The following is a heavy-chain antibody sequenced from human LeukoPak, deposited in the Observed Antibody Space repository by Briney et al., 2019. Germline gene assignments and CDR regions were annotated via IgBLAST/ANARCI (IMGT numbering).Heavy chain of an antibody. CDR1: GYTFTSYD. CDR3: ARDPSRVKHSSGYYYFDY. CDR2: MKPNSGNT. D-gene: IGHD3-22*01. V-gene: IGHV1-8*01. Sequence: GASVKVSCKASGYTFTSYDINWVRQATGQGLEWMGWMKPNSGNTGYAQKFQGRVTMTRNTSISTAYMELSSLRSEDTAVYYCARDPSRVKHSSGYYYFDYWGQGTLVTVSS. J-gene: IGHJ4*02.